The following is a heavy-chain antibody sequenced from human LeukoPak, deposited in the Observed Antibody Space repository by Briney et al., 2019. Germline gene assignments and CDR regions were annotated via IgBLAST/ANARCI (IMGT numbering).Heavy chain of an antibody. Sequence: PGRSLRLSCAASGFTFSSYAMHWVRQAPGKGLEWVAVISYDGSNKYYADSVKGRFTISRDNSKNTLYLQMNSLRAEDTAVYYCAKDSPGRYYYDSSGYFDYWGQGTLVTVSS. J-gene: IGHJ4*02. CDR2: ISYDGSNK. V-gene: IGHV3-30*04. CDR1: GFTFSSYA. D-gene: IGHD3-22*01. CDR3: AKDSPGRYYYDSSGYFDY.